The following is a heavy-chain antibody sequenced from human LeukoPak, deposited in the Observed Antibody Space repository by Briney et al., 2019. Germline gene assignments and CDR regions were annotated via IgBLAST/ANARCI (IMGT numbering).Heavy chain of an antibody. CDR2: IWYDGSNK. D-gene: IGHD2-21*02. V-gene: IGHV3-33*01. Sequence: GGSLRLSCAASGFTFSSYGMHWVRQAPGKGLEWVAVIWYDGSNKYYADSVKGRFTISRDNSKNTLYLQMNSLRAEDTAVYCCARDRAYCGGDCYSHYYYGMDVWGQGTTVTVSS. CDR3: ARDRAYCGGDCYSHYYYGMDV. J-gene: IGHJ6*02. CDR1: GFTFSSYG.